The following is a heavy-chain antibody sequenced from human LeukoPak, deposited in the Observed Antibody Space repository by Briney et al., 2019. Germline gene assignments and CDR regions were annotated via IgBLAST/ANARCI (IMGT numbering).Heavy chain of an antibody. D-gene: IGHD3-3*01. CDR1: GYTFTGYY. CDR3: ARDTAIFGVANYYMDV. Sequence: ASVKVSCKASGYTFTGYYMHWVRQAPGQGLEWMGWINPNSGGTNYAQKFQGRVTMTRDTSISTAYMELSRLRSDATAVYYCARDTAIFGVANYYMDVWGKGTTVTVSS. CDR2: INPNSGGT. J-gene: IGHJ6*03. V-gene: IGHV1-2*02.